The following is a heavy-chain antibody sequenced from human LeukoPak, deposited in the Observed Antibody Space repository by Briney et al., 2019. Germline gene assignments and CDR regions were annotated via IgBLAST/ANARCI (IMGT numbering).Heavy chain of an antibody. CDR2: ISGGGGSR. V-gene: IGHV3-23*01. D-gene: IGHD3-10*01. Sequence: GGSLRLSCVVSGFTFSSYTMRWVRQAPGKGLEWVSDISGGGGSRYYADSVKGRFTISRDNSKNALYLQMNSLRAEDTAVYYCAKRGDVWGQGTTVTVSS. CDR3: AKRGDV. CDR1: GFTFSSYT. J-gene: IGHJ6*02.